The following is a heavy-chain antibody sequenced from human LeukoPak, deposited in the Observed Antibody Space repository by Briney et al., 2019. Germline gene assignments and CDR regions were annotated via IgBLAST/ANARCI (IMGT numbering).Heavy chain of an antibody. D-gene: IGHD3-10*01. Sequence: GRSLRLSCTASGFTFDDYAMHWVRQAPGKGLEWVSGISWSSGSLGYADSVKGRFIISRDNAKNSLYLQMNSLRAEDTALYYCAKDSGSGSYFYGMDVWGQGTTVTVSS. CDR3: AKDSGSGSYFYGMDV. J-gene: IGHJ6*02. V-gene: IGHV3-9*01. CDR2: ISWSSGSL. CDR1: GFTFDDYA.